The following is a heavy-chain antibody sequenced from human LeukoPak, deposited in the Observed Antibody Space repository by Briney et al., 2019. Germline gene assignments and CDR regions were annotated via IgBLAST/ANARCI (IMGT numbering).Heavy chain of an antibody. CDR1: GFTFSSYA. J-gene: IGHJ4*02. V-gene: IGHV3-30*04. Sequence: GGSLRLSCAASGFTFSSYAMHWVRQAPGKGLEWVAAISYDGSNKYSADSVKGRFTISRDNSKNTLYLQMNSLRAEDTAVYYCAKPSSGYYSGFDYWGQGTLVTVSS. CDR3: AKPSSGYYSGFDY. D-gene: IGHD3-22*01. CDR2: ISYDGSNK.